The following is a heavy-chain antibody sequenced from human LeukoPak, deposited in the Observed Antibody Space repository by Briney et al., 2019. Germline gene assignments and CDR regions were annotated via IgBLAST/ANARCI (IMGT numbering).Heavy chain of an antibody. CDR1: GGSFSGYY. V-gene: IGHV4-34*01. CDR3: ARASAAARHYKTNRYYYYMDV. J-gene: IGHJ6*03. D-gene: IGHD6-6*01. Sequence: PSETLSLTCAVYGGSFSGYYWSWIRQPPGKGLEWIGEINHSGSTNYNPSLKSRVTISVDTSKNQFSLKLSSVTAADTAVYYCARASAAARHYKTNRYYYYMDVWGKGTTVTVSS. CDR2: INHSGST.